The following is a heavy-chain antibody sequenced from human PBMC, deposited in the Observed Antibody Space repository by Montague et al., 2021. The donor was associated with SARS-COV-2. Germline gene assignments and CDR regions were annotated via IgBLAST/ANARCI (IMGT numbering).Heavy chain of an antibody. J-gene: IGHJ6*02. V-gene: IGHV3-30*04. CDR3: AKDLDEFITIFGVVTKSPLGMDV. CDR2: ISYDGSNK. D-gene: IGHD3-3*01. Sequence: SLRLSCAASGFTFSSYAMHWVRQAPGKGLEWVAVISYDGSNKYYVDSVKGRFTISRDNSKNTLYLQMNSLRAEDTAVYHCAKDLDEFITIFGVVTKSPLGMDVWGQGTTVTVSS. CDR1: GFTFSSYA.